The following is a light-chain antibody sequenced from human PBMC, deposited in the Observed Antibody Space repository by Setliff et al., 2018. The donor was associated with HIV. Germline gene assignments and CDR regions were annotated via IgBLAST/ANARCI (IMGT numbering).Light chain of an antibody. CDR2: DVT. J-gene: IGLJ1*01. CDR3: TSYTRNTTYV. V-gene: IGLV2-14*03. CDR1: SSDVGGFDY. Sequence: QSALTQPASVSGSPGQSITISCTGTSSDVGGFDYVSWYQQHPGKAPKLMIYDVTNRPSGVSNRFSASKSGNTASLTISGLQAEDEADYYCTSYTRNTTYVFGTGTKV.